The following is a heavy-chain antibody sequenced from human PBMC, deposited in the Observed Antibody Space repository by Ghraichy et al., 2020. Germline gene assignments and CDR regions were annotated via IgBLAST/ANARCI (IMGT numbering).Heavy chain of an antibody. D-gene: IGHD6-6*01. CDR1: GGSISSYY. CDR2: IYYSGST. J-gene: IGHJ6*02. CDR3: ARDHIAARADYYYGMDV. Sequence: SETLSLTCTVSGGSISSYYWSWIRQPPGKGLEWIGYIYYSGSTNYNPSLKSRVTISVDTSKNQFSLKLSSVTAADTAVYYCARDHIAARADYYYGMDVWGQGTTVTVSS. V-gene: IGHV4-59*01.